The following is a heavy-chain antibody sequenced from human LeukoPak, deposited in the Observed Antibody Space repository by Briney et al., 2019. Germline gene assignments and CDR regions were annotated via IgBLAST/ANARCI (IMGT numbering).Heavy chain of an antibody. CDR2: INPNSGNA. Sequence: ASVKVSCKTSGYRFITYDINWVRQAPRQGLEWMGWINPNSGNAGSAQKFQGRVTITRNISISTAYMELNSLTSEDTAVYYCARGGVYYDFWSGWTTDYYFYYMDVWGKGTTVTVSS. V-gene: IGHV1-8*03. CDR1: GYRFITYD. D-gene: IGHD3-3*01. CDR3: ARGGVYYDFWSGWTTDYYFYYMDV. J-gene: IGHJ6*03.